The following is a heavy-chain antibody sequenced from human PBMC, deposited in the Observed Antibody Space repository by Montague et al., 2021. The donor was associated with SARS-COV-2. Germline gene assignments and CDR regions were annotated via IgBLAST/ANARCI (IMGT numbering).Heavy chain of an antibody. V-gene: IGHV4-59*08. J-gene: IGHJ6*02. CDR1: GDSITDDD. Sequence: SETLSLTCTVSGDSITDDDWSWIRQPPGKGLEWSVNIFKNGKTDYNPSLRSRVTTSVDTSKSQFSLKVTSVTAADTAVYYCARYYERSLDVWGQGTTVTVSS. CDR3: ARYYERSLDV. D-gene: IGHD3-22*01. CDR2: IFKNGKT.